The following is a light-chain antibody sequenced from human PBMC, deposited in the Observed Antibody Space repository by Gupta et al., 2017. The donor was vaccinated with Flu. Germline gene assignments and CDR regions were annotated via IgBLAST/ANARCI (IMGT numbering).Light chain of an antibody. CDR3: SSYTSSSVYV. CDR1: SSDVGGYNY. V-gene: IGLV2-14*01. Sequence: QSALTQPASVSGSPGQSITISCTGTSSDVGGYNYVSWYQQHPGKAPKLMIYEVSNRPSGVSNRFSGSKSGNTASLTISGHQAEDEADYYCSSYTSSSVYVFGTGTKVTVL. CDR2: EVS. J-gene: IGLJ1*01.